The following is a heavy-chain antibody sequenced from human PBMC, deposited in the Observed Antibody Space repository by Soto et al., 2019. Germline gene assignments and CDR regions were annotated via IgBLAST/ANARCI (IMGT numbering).Heavy chain of an antibody. CDR3: ARDLGGWPDY. CDR2: INAGNGNT. V-gene: IGHV1-3*01. D-gene: IGHD2-15*01. Sequence: GASVKVSCKASGYSFTSYAIHWIRQAPGQRLEWMGWINAGNGNTKYSQKFQGRVTITRDTSASTAYMELSSLRSEDTAVYYCARDLGGWPDYWGQGTLVTVSS. CDR1: GYSFTSYA. J-gene: IGHJ4*02.